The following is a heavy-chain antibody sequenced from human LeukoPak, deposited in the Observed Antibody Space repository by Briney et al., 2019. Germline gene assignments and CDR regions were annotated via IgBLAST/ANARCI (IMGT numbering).Heavy chain of an antibody. V-gene: IGHV3-30-3*01. D-gene: IGHD3-10*01. CDR2: ISYDGSNK. Sequence: GGSLRLSCAASGFTFSSYAMHWVRQAPGKGLEWVAVISYDGSNKYYADSVKGRFTISRDNSKNTLYLQMNSLRAEDTAVYYCASIYYGSGTDPQDYWGQGTLVTVPS. J-gene: IGHJ4*02. CDR3: ASIYYGSGTDPQDY. CDR1: GFTFSSYA.